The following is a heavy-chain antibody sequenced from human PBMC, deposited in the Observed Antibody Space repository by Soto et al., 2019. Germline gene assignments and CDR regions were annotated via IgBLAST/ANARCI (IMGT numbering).Heavy chain of an antibody. J-gene: IGHJ5*02. CDR2: IYSSGTT. CDR1: GGSITSANYY. V-gene: IGHV4-31*03. CDR3: ARIGLHLGELSRNWFDP. Sequence: QVQLQESGPGLVKPSQTLSLSCSISGGSITSANYYWTWIRLFPGKGLEWIGYIYSSGTTHYNPSLKSRATTSLDTSYNRFSLEVKSATAADTAVYYCARIGLHLGELSRNWFDPWGQGSLVTVSS. D-gene: IGHD3-16*02.